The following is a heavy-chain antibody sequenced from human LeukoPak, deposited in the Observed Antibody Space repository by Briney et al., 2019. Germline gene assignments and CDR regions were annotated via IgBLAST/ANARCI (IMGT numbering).Heavy chain of an antibody. J-gene: IGHJ4*02. D-gene: IGHD2/OR15-2a*01. CDR1: GFTFSSYA. CDR2: ISGSGGSA. Sequence: GGSLRLSCAASGFTFSSYAMSWVRQAPGKGLEWVSSISGSGGSAYYAGSVKGRFTISRDISKNTLYLQMNSLRAEDTAVYYCAKCKGNSGSSETRFDYWGQGTLVTVSS. V-gene: IGHV3-23*01. CDR3: AKCKGNSGSSETRFDY.